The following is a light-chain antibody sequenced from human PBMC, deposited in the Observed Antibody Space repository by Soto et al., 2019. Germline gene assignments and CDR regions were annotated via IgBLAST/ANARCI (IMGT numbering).Light chain of an antibody. J-gene: IGLJ1*01. CDR2: EAT. Sequence: QSALAQPSSVSGSPGQSITISCTGTSTDVGGYNYVSWYQHHSGKAPKLLIYEATNRPSGISDRFSGSKSVNTASLTISGLQAEDESDSYCGSYSSTDTPFVFGTGTKVTVL. CDR1: STDVGGYNY. CDR3: GSYSSTDTPFV. V-gene: IGLV2-14*01.